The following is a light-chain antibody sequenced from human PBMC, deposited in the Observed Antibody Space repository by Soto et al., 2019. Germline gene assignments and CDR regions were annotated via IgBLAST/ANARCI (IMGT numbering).Light chain of an antibody. V-gene: IGKV3-20*01. J-gene: IGKJ4*01. CDR1: QSVKSSY. CDR2: GAS. CDR3: QQYGSSPLT. Sequence: EIVLTQSPVTLSLSPGERATLSCRASQSVKSSYLAWYQQKAGQPPRLLIYGASTRATGIPDRFIGSGSGTDFTLTISRMEPEDFAVFYCQQYGSSPLTFGGGTKVDIK.